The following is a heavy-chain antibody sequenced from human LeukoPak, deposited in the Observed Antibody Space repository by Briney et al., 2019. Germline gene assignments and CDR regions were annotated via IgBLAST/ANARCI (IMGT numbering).Heavy chain of an antibody. Sequence: GGSLRLSCAASGFTFSSYAMRWVRQAPGKGLEWVSAIRGSGGSTYYADSVKGRFTISRDNSKNTLYLQMNSLRAEDTAVYYCARSGGYTGYYFDYWGQGTLVTVSS. V-gene: IGHV3-23*01. CDR2: IRGSGGST. J-gene: IGHJ4*02. CDR3: ARSGGYTGYYFDY. CDR1: GFTFSSYA. D-gene: IGHD1-26*01.